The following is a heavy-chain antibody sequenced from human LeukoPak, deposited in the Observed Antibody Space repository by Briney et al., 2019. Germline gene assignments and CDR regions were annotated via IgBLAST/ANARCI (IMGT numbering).Heavy chain of an antibody. Sequence: SETLSLTCTVSGYSISSGYYWGWIRQPPGKGLEWIASIYHSGSTYYSPSLKSRVTISVDTSKNQFSLNLSSVTAADTAVYYCAREDYYDSSGYYLDYWGQGTLVTVSS. CDR1: GYSISSGYY. V-gene: IGHV4-38-2*02. CDR2: IYHSGST. J-gene: IGHJ4*02. CDR3: AREDYYDSSGYYLDY. D-gene: IGHD3-22*01.